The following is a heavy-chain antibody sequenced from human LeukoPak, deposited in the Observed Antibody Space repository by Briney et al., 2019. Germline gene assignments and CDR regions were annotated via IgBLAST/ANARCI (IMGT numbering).Heavy chain of an antibody. Sequence: PSETLSLTRNVSGASISTHYWSWIRQSPGEGLEWIGYADYTGSTKYNPSLKSRVTMSLDTSNNQFSLKLDSVTAADTAVYYCAGGYSSDWYFNCWGQGTLVTVSS. J-gene: IGHJ4*02. CDR2: ADYTGST. CDR1: GASISTHY. V-gene: IGHV4-59*11. CDR3: AGGYSSDWYFNC. D-gene: IGHD6-19*01.